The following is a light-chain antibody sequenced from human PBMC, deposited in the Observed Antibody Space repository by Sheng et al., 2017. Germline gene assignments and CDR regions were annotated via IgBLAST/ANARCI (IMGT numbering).Light chain of an antibody. CDR2: DVS. CDR1: GSDVGAFDY. CDR3: SSYAGRNNLGV. Sequence: QSALTQPASVSGSPGQSITISCTGTGSDVGAFDYVSWYQQHPGKAPKLIIYDVSDRPSGVSARFSGSKSGNTASLTVSGLQAEDEADYYCSSYAGRNNLGVFGGGTKLTVL. V-gene: IGLV2-14*03. J-gene: IGLJ3*02.